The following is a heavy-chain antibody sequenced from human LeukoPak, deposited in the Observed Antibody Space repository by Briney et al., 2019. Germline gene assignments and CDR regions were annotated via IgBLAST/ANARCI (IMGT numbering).Heavy chain of an antibody. CDR1: GYSFINYW. D-gene: IGHD6-13*01. CDR2: IYPGDSDT. J-gene: IGHJ4*02. V-gene: IGHV5-51*01. CDR3: ARWVVGSSWSWGDY. Sequence: GESLKISCKGSGYSFINYWIGWVRQMPGKGLEWMGIIYPGDSDTRYSPSFQGQVTISVDKSISTAYLQWSNLKASDTAMYYCARWVVGSSWSWGDYWGQGTLVTVSS.